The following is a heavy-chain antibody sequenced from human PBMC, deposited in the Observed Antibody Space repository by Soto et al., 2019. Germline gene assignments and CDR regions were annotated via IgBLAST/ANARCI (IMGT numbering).Heavy chain of an antibody. CDR3: ARGFVTATHFFDS. CDR2: ISPIYGTP. J-gene: IGHJ4*02. V-gene: IGHV1-69*01. CDR1: GGTFSSFA. Sequence: QVQLVQSGAEVKKPGSSVKVSCKASGGTFSSFAFTWVRQAPGQGLEWMGGISPIYGTPTYAQKFQGRVTITADESTTTSFMELSSLRSEDTALYFCARGFVTATHFFDSWGQGTLVTVSS. D-gene: IGHD2-21*02.